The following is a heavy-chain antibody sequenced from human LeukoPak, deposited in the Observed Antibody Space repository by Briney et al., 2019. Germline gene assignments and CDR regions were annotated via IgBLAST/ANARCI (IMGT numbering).Heavy chain of an antibody. CDR3: ARAGITMIVVVSPPDY. CDR2: ISAYNGNT. D-gene: IGHD3-22*01. CDR1: GGTFSSYA. V-gene: IGHV1-18*01. J-gene: IGHJ4*02. Sequence: ASVKVSCKASGGTFSSYAISWVRQAPGQGLEWMGWISAYNGNTNYAQKLQGRVTMTTDTSTSTAYMELRSLRSDDTAVYYCARAGITMIVVVSPPDYWGQGTLVTVSS.